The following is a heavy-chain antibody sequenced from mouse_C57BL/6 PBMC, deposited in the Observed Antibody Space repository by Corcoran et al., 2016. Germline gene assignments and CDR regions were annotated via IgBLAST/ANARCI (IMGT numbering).Heavy chain of an antibody. J-gene: IGHJ3*01. CDR2: INTYSGVP. Sequence: QIQLVQSGPELKKPGETVKISCKASGYTFTTYGMSWVKQAPGKGLKWMGWINTYSGVPTYADDFKGRFAFSLETSASTAYLQINNLKIEDTATDFCARFRGYDFAWFAYWGQGTLVTVSA. CDR3: ARFRGYDFAWFAY. D-gene: IGHD2-2*01. V-gene: IGHV9-3*01. CDR1: GYTFTTYG.